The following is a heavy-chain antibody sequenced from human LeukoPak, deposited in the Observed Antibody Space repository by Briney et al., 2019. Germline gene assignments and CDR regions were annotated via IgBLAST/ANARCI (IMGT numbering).Heavy chain of an antibody. J-gene: IGHJ4*02. CDR3: ARGDYYDPYYFDY. D-gene: IGHD3-22*01. V-gene: IGHV4-39*07. Sequence: PSETLSLTCTVSGGSISSSRYFWGWIRQPPGKGLEWIGSIYYGGSTYYNPSLKSRVTISVDTSKNQFSLKLSSVTAADTAVYYCARGDYYDPYYFDYWGQGTLVTVSS. CDR2: IYYGGST. CDR1: GGSISSSRYF.